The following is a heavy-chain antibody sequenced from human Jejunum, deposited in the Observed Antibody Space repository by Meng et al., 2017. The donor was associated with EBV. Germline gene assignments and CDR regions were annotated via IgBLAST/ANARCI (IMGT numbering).Heavy chain of an antibody. Sequence: LQLLVSGPGLGKSSETLALTCTVSGGSISSSIYGWGWIRQPQGKGLEWIGSICFSDYTYHNPSLKSRVAISADTSKNQFSLSLTSVTAADTAVYYCAMGPDYAKSGYWGQGTLVTVSS. CDR3: AMGPDYAKSGY. J-gene: IGHJ4*02. CDR2: ICFSDYT. D-gene: IGHD4-17*01. CDR1: GGSISSSIYG. V-gene: IGHV4-39*01.